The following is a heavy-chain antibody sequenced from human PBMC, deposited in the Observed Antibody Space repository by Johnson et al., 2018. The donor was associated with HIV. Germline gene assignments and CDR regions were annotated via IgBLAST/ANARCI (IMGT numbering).Heavy chain of an antibody. J-gene: IGHJ3*02. CDR1: GFTVSTYH. D-gene: IGHD3-10*01. Sequence: VQLVESGGGLIQPGESLRLSCAASGFTVSTYHMSWVRQAPGKGLEWVSVIYDGGRTYYGDSVKGRFTISGDTSKNSLYLQVNSLRAEDTAVYYCALNSGSLGNAFDIWGQGTVVTVSS. CDR2: IYDGGRT. CDR3: ALNSGSLGNAFDI. V-gene: IGHV3-53*01.